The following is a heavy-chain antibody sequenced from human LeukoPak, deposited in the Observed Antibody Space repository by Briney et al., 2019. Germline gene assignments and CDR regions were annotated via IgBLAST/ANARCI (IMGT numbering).Heavy chain of an antibody. Sequence: GGSLRLSCVASGFTFSSYWMSWVRQAPGKGLEWVANITQDGSEKYYVDSVKGRFTISRDNTKNSLYLQMSSLRAEDTAVFYCARDPGDYFGGYWGQGTLVTVSS. CDR1: GFTFSSYW. D-gene: IGHD4-17*01. CDR3: ARDPGDYFGGY. J-gene: IGHJ4*02. CDR2: ITQDGSEK. V-gene: IGHV3-7*01.